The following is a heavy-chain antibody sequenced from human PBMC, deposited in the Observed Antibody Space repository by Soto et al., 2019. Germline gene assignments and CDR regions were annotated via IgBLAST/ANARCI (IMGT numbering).Heavy chain of an antibody. D-gene: IGHD6-25*01. J-gene: IGHJ4*02. CDR2: INPSSDYT. Sequence: ASVKVSCKASGYTFTDYYIYWVRQAPGQGLEWMGLINPSSDYTTYAQKFQGRVTMTRDTSTSTVYMDLSSLRSEDTAVYYCARDSKAAGFDYWGQGTLVTVSS. CDR3: ARDSKAAGFDY. CDR1: GYTFTDYY. V-gene: IGHV1-46*01.